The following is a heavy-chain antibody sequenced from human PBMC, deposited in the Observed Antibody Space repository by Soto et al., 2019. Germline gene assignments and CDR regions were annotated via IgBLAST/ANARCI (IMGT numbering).Heavy chain of an antibody. CDR2: IWYDGSNK. D-gene: IGHD5-12*01. CDR1: GFTFSSYG. V-gene: IGHV3-33*01. J-gene: IGHJ4*02. Sequence: PGGSLRLSCAASGFTFSSYGMHWVRQAPGKGLEWVAVIWYDGSNKYYADSVKGRFTISRDNSKNTLYLQMNSLRAEDTAVYYCARDLPGYSGYDPLEPDDYWGQGTLVTVSS. CDR3: ARDLPGYSGYDPLEPDDY.